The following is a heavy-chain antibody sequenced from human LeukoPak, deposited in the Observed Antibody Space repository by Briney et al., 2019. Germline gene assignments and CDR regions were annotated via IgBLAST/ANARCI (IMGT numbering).Heavy chain of an antibody. V-gene: IGHV3-21*01. D-gene: IGHD3-10*01. CDR2: ISSSSSYI. Sequence: GGSLRLSCAASGFTFSSYSMNWVRQAPGKGLEWVSSISSSSSYIYYADSVKGRFTISRDNAKNSLYLRMNSLRAEDTAVYYCARYGSGIINYWGQGTLVTVSS. CDR3: ARYGSGIINY. J-gene: IGHJ4*02. CDR1: GFTFSSYS.